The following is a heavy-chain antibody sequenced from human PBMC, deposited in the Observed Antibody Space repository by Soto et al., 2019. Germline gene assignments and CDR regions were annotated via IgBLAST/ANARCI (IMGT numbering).Heavy chain of an antibody. V-gene: IGHV4-30-4*01. CDR2: IYYSGST. CDR3: ARVTGLYQPLLYFDY. Sequence: TLSLTCTVSGGSISSGDYYWSWIRQPPGKGLEWIGYIYYSGSTYYNPSLKSRVTISVDTSKNQFSLKLSSVTAADTAVYYCARVTGLYQPLLYFDYWGQGTLVTVSS. CDR1: GGSISSGDYY. D-gene: IGHD2-2*01. J-gene: IGHJ4*02.